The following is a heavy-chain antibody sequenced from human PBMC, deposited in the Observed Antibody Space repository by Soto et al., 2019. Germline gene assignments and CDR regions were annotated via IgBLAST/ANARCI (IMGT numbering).Heavy chain of an antibody. CDR1: GYTFTSYG. CDR2: ISAYNGNT. Sequence: ASVKVPCKASGYTFTSYGISWVRQAPGQGLEWMGWISAYNGNTNYAQKLQGRVTMTTDTSTSTAYMELRSLRSDDTAVYYCARTYYDFWSGYLSLNYYYCYMDIWGKGTTVTLSS. V-gene: IGHV1-18*01. D-gene: IGHD3-3*01. CDR3: ARTYYDFWSGYLSLNYYYCYMDI. J-gene: IGHJ6*03.